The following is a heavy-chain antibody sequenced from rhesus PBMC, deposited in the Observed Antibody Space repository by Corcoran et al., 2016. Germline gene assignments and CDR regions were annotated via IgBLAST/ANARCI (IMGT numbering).Heavy chain of an antibody. Sequence: EVQLVQSGAEGKKPGAAVKISCTASGTTFTYYYPPWGRQAPGKGLEWVVRVDPEDGEAIHAQKFQDRVTITADTSTDTAYMELSSLRSEDTAVYYCATAGWVIWGQGVLVTVSS. V-gene: IGHV1-111*02. CDR1: GTTFTYYY. CDR3: ATAGWVI. J-gene: IGHJ4*01. D-gene: IGHD5-24*01. CDR2: VDPEDGEA.